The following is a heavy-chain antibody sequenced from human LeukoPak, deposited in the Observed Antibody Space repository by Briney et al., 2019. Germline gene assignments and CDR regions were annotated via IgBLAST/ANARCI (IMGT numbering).Heavy chain of an antibody. CDR2: INPNSGGT. J-gene: IGHJ6*03. CDR1: GGTFSSYG. V-gene: IGHV1-2*02. Sequence: GASVKVSCKASGGTFSSYGISWVRQAPGQGLEWMGWINPNSGGTNYAQKFQGRVTMTRDTSISTAYMELSRLRSDDTAVYYCARGNPKYYYYYMDVWGKGTTVTVSS. CDR3: ARGNPKYYYYYMDV.